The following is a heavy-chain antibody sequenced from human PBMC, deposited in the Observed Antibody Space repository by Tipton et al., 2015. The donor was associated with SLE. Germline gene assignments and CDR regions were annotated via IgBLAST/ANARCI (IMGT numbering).Heavy chain of an antibody. V-gene: IGHV3-21*04. J-gene: IGHJ6*03. CDR2: ISSSSSYI. Sequence: SLRLSCAASGFTFSSFSMNWVRQAPGKGLEWVSYISSSSSYIYYADSVKGRFTISRDNSKNTLYLQMNSLRAEDTAVYYCARGGGSYSPRYCYYYMDVWGKGTTVTVSS. CDR3: ARGGGSYSPRYCYYYMDV. D-gene: IGHD3-10*01. CDR1: GFTFSSFS.